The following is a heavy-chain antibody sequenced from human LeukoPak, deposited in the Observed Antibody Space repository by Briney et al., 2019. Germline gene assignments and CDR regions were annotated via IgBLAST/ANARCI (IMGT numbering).Heavy chain of an antibody. CDR3: AKPLSRGFGLFAFDI. CDR2: ISGSGGST. J-gene: IGHJ3*02. Sequence: ETLSLTCTVSGGSISSGGYYWSWVRQAPGKGLEWVSAISGSGGSTYYADSVKGRFTISRDNSKNTLYLQMNSLRAEDTAVYYCAKPLSRGFGLFAFDIWGQGTMVTVSS. D-gene: IGHD3-16*01. CDR1: GGSISSGGYY. V-gene: IGHV3-23*01.